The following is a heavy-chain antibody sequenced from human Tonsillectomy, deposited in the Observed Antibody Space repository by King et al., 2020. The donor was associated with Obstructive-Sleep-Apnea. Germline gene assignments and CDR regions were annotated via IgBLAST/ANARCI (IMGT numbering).Heavy chain of an antibody. CDR1: DDSISSSDYY. D-gene: IGHD4-11*01. V-gene: IGHV4-31*03. Sequence: QLQESGPGLVMPSQTLSLTCTVSDDSISSSDYYWGWIRHHPGKGLEWLGCISHSGGPYYTPSLKSRLTISVETSQNQFFLKLTSVTAADTAVYYCARSTEYSTYEAYWGQGILVTVS. CDR2: ISHSGGP. J-gene: IGHJ4*02. CDR3: ARSTEYSTYEAY.